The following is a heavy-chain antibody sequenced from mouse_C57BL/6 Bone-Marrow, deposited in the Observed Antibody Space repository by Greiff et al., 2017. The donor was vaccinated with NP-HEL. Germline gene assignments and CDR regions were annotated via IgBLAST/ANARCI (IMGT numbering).Heavy chain of an antibody. CDR3: TGDSSTVVGPYWYFDV. CDR2: ISSGGDYI. D-gene: IGHD1-1*01. V-gene: IGHV5-9-1*02. Sequence: EVQVVESGEGLVKPGGSLKLSCAASGFTFSSYAMSWVRQTPEKRLEWVAYISSGGDYIYYADTVKGRVTITRDNARNTPYLQMSSLKSEDTAIYYCTGDSSTVVGPYWYFDVWGTGTTVTVSS. CDR1: GFTFSSYA. J-gene: IGHJ1*03.